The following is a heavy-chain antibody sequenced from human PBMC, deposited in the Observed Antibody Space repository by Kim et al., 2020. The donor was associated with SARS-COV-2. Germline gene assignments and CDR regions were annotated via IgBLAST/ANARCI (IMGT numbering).Heavy chain of an antibody. CDR3: WRALAGFVPADY. V-gene: IGHV3-66*01. J-gene: IGHJ4*02. Sequence: GGSLRLSCAASGLTVTTNHMSWVRQPPGKGLEWVAVLYAGGTYYTDSVKGRLTISRDNSKNKVFFQMNRLITGDTAVYYCWRALAGFVPADYWGLGTLVT. CDR2: LYAGGT. CDR1: GLTVTTNH. D-gene: IGHD3-3*02.